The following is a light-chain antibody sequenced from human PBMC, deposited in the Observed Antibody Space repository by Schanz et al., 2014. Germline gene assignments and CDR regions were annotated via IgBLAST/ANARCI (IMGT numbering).Light chain of an antibody. V-gene: IGKV3-15*01. J-gene: IGKJ1*01. Sequence: EIVLTQSPATLSLSPGERATLSCRASQSVSSYLAWYQQKPGQTPRLLIDGASTRATGIPARFSGSGSGTEFTLTISSLQSEDFAVYYCQQYHIWPPWTFGQGTKVEIK. CDR2: GAS. CDR1: QSVSSY. CDR3: QQYHIWPPWT.